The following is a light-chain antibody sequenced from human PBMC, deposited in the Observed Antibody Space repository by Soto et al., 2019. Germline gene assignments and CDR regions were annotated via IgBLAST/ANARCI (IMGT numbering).Light chain of an antibody. CDR1: SSDVGGYNH. Sequence: QSVLTQPASVSGSPGQSITISCTGTSSDVGGYNHVSWYQHSPGKAPKLILFAVSDRPSGVSHRFSGSKSGNTASLTISGLQADGEADYYCCSYTSLSTVVFGGGTKLTVL. V-gene: IGLV2-14*01. J-gene: IGLJ2*01. CDR2: AVS. CDR3: CSYTSLSTVV.